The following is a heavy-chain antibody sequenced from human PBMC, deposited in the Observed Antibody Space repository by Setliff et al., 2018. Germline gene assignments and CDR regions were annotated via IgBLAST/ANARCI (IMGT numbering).Heavy chain of an antibody. J-gene: IGHJ5*02. Sequence: ASVKVSCKASGYTFTSYDINWVRQATGQGLEWMGWMIPNSGNTGYAQKFQGRVTMTRNTSISTAYMELSSLRSEDTAVYYCARGQGTYYYDSSGYYYVRGWFDPWGQGTLVTVSS. CDR1: GYTFTSYD. D-gene: IGHD3-22*01. V-gene: IGHV1-8*02. CDR2: MIPNSGNT. CDR3: ARGQGTYYYDSSGYYYVRGWFDP.